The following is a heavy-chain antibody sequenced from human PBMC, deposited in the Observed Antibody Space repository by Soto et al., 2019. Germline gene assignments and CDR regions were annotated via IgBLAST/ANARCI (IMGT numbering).Heavy chain of an antibody. CDR1: GYSISSGYY. D-gene: IGHD3-22*01. Sequence: SETLSLTCVVSGYSISSGYYWAWVRQPPGKELEWIGSIYHSGKTYYKPSLRSRVTVSVDTSKNQFSMKLISVTAADTAVYYCARDKRVTMIGGWFDPWGQGTPVTVSS. CDR2: IYHSGKT. J-gene: IGHJ5*02. V-gene: IGHV4-38-2*02. CDR3: ARDKRVTMIGGWFDP.